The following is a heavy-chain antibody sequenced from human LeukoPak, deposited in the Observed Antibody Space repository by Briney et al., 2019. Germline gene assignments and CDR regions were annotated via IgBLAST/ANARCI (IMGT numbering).Heavy chain of an antibody. D-gene: IGHD3-10*01. J-gene: IGHJ5*02. CDR3: AKWLLWFGELSENWFDP. Sequence: GGSLRLSCAASGFTFSSYAMSWVRQAPGKGLEWVSAISGSGGSTYYADSVKGRFTISRDNSKNTLYLQVNSLRAEDTAVYYCAKWLLWFGELSENWFDPWGQGTLVTVSS. CDR1: GFTFSSYA. V-gene: IGHV3-23*01. CDR2: ISGSGGST.